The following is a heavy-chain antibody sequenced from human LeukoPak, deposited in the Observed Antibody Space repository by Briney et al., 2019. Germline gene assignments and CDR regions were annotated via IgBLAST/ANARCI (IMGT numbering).Heavy chain of an antibody. V-gene: IGHV4-4*02. CDR1: GGSISSSNW. J-gene: IGHJ6*04. Sequence: PSGTLSLTCAVSGGSISSSNWWSWVRQPPGEGLEWIGEIYHSGSTNYNPSLKSRVTISVDKSKTQFSLRLSSVTAADTAVYYCARASLRCYYGMDVWGKGTTVTVSS. CDR3: ARASLRCYYGMDV. CDR2: IYHSGST.